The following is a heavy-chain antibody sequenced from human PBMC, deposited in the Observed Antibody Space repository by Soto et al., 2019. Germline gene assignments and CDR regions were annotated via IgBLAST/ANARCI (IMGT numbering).Heavy chain of an antibody. CDR2: INHSGST. CDR1: GGSFSGYY. V-gene: IGHV4-34*01. J-gene: IGHJ6*02. Sequence: PXETLVLTCAVYGGSFSGYYWSWIRQPPGKGLEWIGEINHSGSTNYNPSLKSRVTISVDTSKNQFSLKLSSVTAADTAVYYCARRVAYYYYGMDVWGQGSTVTVSS. D-gene: IGHD2-21*01. CDR3: ARRVAYYYYGMDV.